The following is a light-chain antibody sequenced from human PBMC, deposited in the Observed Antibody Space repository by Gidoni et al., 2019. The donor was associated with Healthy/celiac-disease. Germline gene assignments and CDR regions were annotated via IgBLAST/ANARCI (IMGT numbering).Light chain of an antibody. Sequence: EIVLTQSPGTLSLSPGERATLSCRASQSVSSSYLAWYQQKPGQAPRLLIYGASSRATGIPDRFSGSVSGTDFTLTISRLGPEEFAVYYCQQYGSSPRTFGQGTKVEIK. J-gene: IGKJ1*01. CDR1: QSVSSSY. CDR2: GAS. V-gene: IGKV3-20*01. CDR3: QQYGSSPRT.